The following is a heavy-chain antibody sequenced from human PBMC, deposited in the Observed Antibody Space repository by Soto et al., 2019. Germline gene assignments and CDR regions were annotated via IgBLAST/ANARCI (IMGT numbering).Heavy chain of an antibody. Sequence: QVQLVQSGAEVQRPGASVKVSCKTSGYIFKNYGISWVRQAPGQGLEWMGWIYPKEDRANFAQNFQGRVTLTTDTPRSTAYIELRSLRFDDSAVYFCARDIDYDIDYWGQGTLVTVS. D-gene: IGHD4-17*01. CDR2: IYPKEDRA. CDR3: ARDIDYDIDY. J-gene: IGHJ4*02. CDR1: GYIFKNYG. V-gene: IGHV1-18*01.